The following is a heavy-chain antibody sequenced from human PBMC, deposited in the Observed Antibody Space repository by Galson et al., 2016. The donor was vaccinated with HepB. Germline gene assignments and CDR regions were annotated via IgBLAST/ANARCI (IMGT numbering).Heavy chain of an antibody. Sequence: SLRLSCAASGFAFSSHWMHWVRQDLGKGLVWVSRINSDGTISNYADSVKGRFTISRDNAKKPLYLQMNSLRAEDTAVYFCVRDHSVVPTTAYNWFDPWGRGTLVTVSS. CDR3: VRDHSVVPTTAYNWFDP. CDR2: INSDGTIS. J-gene: IGHJ5*02. D-gene: IGHD4-23*01. CDR1: GFAFSSHW. V-gene: IGHV3-74*01.